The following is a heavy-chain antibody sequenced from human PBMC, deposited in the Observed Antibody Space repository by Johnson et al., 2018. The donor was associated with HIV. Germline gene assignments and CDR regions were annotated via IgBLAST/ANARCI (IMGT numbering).Heavy chain of an antibody. V-gene: IGHV3-30*03. J-gene: IGHJ3*02. D-gene: IGHD3-9*01. CDR1: GFSLGSFR. CDR2: ISYDGTEK. CDR3: ARRPNHDILTGKGGAFDI. Sequence: QVQLVESGGGVVQPGRSLRLSCAASGFSLGSFRMHWVRQAPGKGLEWVAVISYDGTEKYYADSVKGRFTISRDNAKNSLYLQMNSLRAEDTALYYCARRPNHDILTGKGGAFDIWGQGTMVTVSS.